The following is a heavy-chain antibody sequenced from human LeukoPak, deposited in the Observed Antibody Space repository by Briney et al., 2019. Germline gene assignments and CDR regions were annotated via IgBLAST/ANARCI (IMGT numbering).Heavy chain of an antibody. CDR2: ISAYNGNT. V-gene: IGHV1-18*01. J-gene: IGHJ4*02. CDR1: GYTFTSYG. CDR3: ARDWMTNSGHFDY. Sequence: ASVKVSCKASGYTFTSYGISWVRQAPGQGLEWMGWISAYNGNTNYAQKLQGRVTMTTDTSTSTACIELRSLRSDDTAVYYCARDWMTNSGHFDYWGQGTLVTVSS. D-gene: IGHD2-2*03.